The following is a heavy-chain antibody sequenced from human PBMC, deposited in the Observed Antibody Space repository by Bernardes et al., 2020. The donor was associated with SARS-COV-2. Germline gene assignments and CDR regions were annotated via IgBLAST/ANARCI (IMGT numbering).Heavy chain of an antibody. CDR1: GFTFSNYA. Sequence: GGSLRLSCAASGFTFSNYAMHWVRRAPGKGLEWLAIISYYGTTKYNADSVKGRFTISRDNSKNTLFLQMNSLTTEDTAFYYCAREWEDYTSSLFDYWGQGTLVTVSS. J-gene: IGHJ4*02. CDR2: ISYYGTTK. CDR3: AREWEDYTSSLFDY. D-gene: IGHD2-2*02. V-gene: IGHV3-30-3*01.